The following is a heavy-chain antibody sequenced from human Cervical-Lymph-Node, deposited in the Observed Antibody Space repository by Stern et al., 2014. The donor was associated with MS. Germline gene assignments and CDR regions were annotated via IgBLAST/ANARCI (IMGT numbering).Heavy chain of an antibody. CDR2: VYHSGYA. CDR3: ASRTLTFPYYFDS. J-gene: IGHJ4*02. D-gene: IGHD3-9*01. Sequence: VQLVESGPGLVKPSGTLSLTCAVSGGSILRTDWWSWVRQPPGKGLEWIGEVYHSGYANYNPSLKSRVTISVDKSKNQFSLNLPSVTAADTALYYCASRTLTFPYYFDSWGQGTLVTVSS. CDR1: GGSILRTDW. V-gene: IGHV4-4*02.